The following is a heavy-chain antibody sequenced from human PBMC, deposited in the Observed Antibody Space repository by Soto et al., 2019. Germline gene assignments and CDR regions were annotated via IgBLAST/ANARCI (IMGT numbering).Heavy chain of an antibody. Sequence: ASETLSLTCTVSGGSISSYYWSWIRQPPGKGLEWIGYIYYSGSTNYNPSLKSRVTISVDTSKNQFSLKLSSVTAADTAVYYCARARIAAENFDYWGQGTLVTVSS. D-gene: IGHD6-13*01. J-gene: IGHJ4*02. V-gene: IGHV4-59*08. CDR1: GGSISSYY. CDR3: ARARIAAENFDY. CDR2: IYYSGST.